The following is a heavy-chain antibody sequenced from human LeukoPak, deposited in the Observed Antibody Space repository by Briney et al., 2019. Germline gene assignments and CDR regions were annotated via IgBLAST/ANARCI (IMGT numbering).Heavy chain of an antibody. CDR1: GGTFSNDA. CDR3: ARDLVCTVNCKDS. V-gene: IGHV1-69*04. Sequence: SVKVSCKASGGTFSNDAISWVRQAPGQGLEWMGRVIPTLGIALYAQRFKGRVTITADKSTSTAYMELSSLTFEDTAVYFCARDLVCTVNCKDSWGQGTLVTVSS. CDR2: VIPTLGIA. D-gene: IGHD3/OR15-3a*01. J-gene: IGHJ5*01.